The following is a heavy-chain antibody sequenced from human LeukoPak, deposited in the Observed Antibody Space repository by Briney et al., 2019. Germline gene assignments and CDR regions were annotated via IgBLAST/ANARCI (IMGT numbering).Heavy chain of an antibody. Sequence: GGSLRLSCAASGFAFSNYAIMWVRQAPGKGLEWVSTISGSGDATYYADSVKGRFTISRDNSKNTLYLQMNSLRAEDTAVYYCAKALAHRYSSSTLIAYWGQGTLVTVSS. CDR1: GFAFSNYA. CDR3: AKALAHRYSSSTLIAY. D-gene: IGHD6-6*01. J-gene: IGHJ4*02. CDR2: ISGSGDAT. V-gene: IGHV3-23*01.